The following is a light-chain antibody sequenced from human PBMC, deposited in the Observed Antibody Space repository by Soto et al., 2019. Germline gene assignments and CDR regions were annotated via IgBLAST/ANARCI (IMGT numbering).Light chain of an antibody. CDR2: GAS. Sequence: EIVLTQSPGTQSLSPGERATLSCRASQSVSSSFLAWYQQKPGQAPRLLIYGASSRATGIPDRFSGSGSGTDFTLTISRLEPEDFAVYYCQQYCNSPKTFGQGTKVEIK. CDR1: QSVSSSF. J-gene: IGKJ1*01. V-gene: IGKV3-20*01. CDR3: QQYCNSPKT.